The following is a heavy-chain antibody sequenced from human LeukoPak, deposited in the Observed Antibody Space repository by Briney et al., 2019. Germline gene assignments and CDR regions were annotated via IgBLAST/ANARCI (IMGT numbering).Heavy chain of an antibody. J-gene: IGHJ6*03. V-gene: IGHV4-39*01. D-gene: IGHD3-22*01. CDR3: ARQGTYYDSSGYHYYYYYMDV. Sequence: PSETLSLTCTVSGGSISSSSYYWGWIRQPPGKGLEWIGSIYYSGSTYYNPSLKSRVTISVDTSKNQFSLKLSSVTAADTAVYYCARQGTYYDSSGYHYYYYYMDVWGKGTTVTISS. CDR2: IYYSGST. CDR1: GGSISSSSYY.